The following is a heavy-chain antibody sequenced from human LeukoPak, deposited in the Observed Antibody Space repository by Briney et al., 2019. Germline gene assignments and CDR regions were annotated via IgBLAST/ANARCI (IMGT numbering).Heavy chain of an antibody. CDR3: ATLGYCSSTSCSAFDY. CDR1: GGSISSSSYY. Sequence: VKPSETLSLTCTVSGGSISSSSYYWGWIRQPPGKGLEWIGSIYYSGSTYYNPSLKSRVTISVDTSKNQFSLKLSSVTAADTAVYYRATLGYCSSTSCSAFDYWGQGTLVTVSS. V-gene: IGHV4-39*01. D-gene: IGHD2-2*01. J-gene: IGHJ4*02. CDR2: IYYSGST.